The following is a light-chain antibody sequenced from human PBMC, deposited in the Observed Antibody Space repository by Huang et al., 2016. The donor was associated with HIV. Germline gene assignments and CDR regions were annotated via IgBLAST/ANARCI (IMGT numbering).Light chain of an antibody. Sequence: DIQMTQFPTSLSASVEDRLSISCRASQTISKYLSWYQQKPGRAPKLLISGTSSLQSGVPTRFSGSGSGTHFTLAITNLQPEDSATYYCQQSYSIPRTFGQGTKLEIK. V-gene: IGKV1-39*01. J-gene: IGKJ2*01. CDR3: QQSYSIPRT. CDR2: GTS. CDR1: QTISKY.